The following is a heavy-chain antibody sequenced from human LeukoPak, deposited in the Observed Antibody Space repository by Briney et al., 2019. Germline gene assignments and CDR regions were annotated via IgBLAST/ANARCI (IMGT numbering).Heavy chain of an antibody. CDR2: ISAHNGDT. V-gene: IGHV1-18*01. J-gene: IGHJ4*02. D-gene: IGHD6-13*01. Sequence: ASVRDFCKTSGYPFSRYLISWVRQAPGQGLEWMGWISAHNGDTKYAQRVQDRLTMTTDTSTSTAYMELRSLRSDDTAVYYCARGGAAAGYSSSWYLYWGQGTLVTVSS. CDR3: ARGGAAAGYSSSWYLY. CDR1: GYPFSRYL.